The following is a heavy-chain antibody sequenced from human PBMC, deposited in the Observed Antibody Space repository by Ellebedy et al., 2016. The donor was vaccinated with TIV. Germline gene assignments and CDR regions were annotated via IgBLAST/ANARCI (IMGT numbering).Heavy chain of an antibody. J-gene: IGHJ4*02. CDR3: ARGRRYDSSGYYYNY. D-gene: IGHD3-22*01. CDR1: GFIFGSFC. CDR2: INQHGGDR. V-gene: IGHV3-7*01. Sequence: PGGSLSLSCAVSGFIFGSFCMSWVRQAPGRGLEWVASINQHGGDRQYVDSVRGRVTISRDNARNSLYLQIDSLRAEAAAVYYCARGRRYDSSGYYYNYWGQGTLVTVSS.